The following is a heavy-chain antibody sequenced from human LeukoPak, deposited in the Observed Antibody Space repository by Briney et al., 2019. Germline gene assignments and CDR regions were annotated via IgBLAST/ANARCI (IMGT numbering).Heavy chain of an antibody. Sequence: SETLSLTCTVSGGSISSYYWSWIRQPAGKGLEWIGYIYYSGSTYYNPSLKSRVTISVDTSKNQFSLKLSSVTAADTAVYYCARVDSGYDTFDYWGQGTLVTVSS. V-gene: IGHV4-59*12. CDR2: IYYSGST. J-gene: IGHJ4*02. CDR1: GGSISSYY. CDR3: ARVDSGYDTFDY. D-gene: IGHD5-12*01.